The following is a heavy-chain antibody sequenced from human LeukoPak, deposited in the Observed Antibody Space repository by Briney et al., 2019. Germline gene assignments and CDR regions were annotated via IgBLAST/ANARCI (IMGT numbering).Heavy chain of an antibody. Sequence: SETLSLTCAVSGGSISSGGYSWSWIRQPPGKGLGWIGYIYHSGSTYYNPSLKSRVTISVDRSKNQFSLKLSSVTAADTAVYSCARARYSGYAQIYYFDYWGQGTLVTVSS. V-gene: IGHV4-30-2*01. J-gene: IGHJ4*02. D-gene: IGHD5-12*01. CDR3: ARARYSGYAQIYYFDY. CDR1: GGSISSGGYS. CDR2: IYHSGST.